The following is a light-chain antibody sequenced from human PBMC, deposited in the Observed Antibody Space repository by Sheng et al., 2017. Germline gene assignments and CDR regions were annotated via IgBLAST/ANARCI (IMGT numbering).Light chain of an antibody. CDR3: QQYSDWPPT. V-gene: IGKV3-15*01. Sequence: EIMMTQSPATLSVSPGERATLSCRASQSVDNDVAWYQQKPGQAPRLVIHGASTRATGVPTRFSGSGSGTEFTLTISSLRSEDFADYYCQQYSDWPPTFGQGPTWTPN. J-gene: IGKJ1*01. CDR2: GAS. CDR1: QSVDND.